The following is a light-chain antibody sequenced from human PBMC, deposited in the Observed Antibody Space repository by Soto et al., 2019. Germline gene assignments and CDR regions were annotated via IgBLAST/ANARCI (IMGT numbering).Light chain of an antibody. CDR3: QPYGSSPYT. CDR1: QSVSSSY. CDR2: DAS. V-gene: IGKV3-20*01. Sequence: EIVLTQSPGTLSLSPGERATLSCRARQSVSSSYLAWHQQKPCQAPRLLIYDASSRATGIPDRFSGSGSGTDFTLTISRVEPEDFAVYYCQPYGSSPYTFGQGTKLEIK. J-gene: IGKJ2*01.